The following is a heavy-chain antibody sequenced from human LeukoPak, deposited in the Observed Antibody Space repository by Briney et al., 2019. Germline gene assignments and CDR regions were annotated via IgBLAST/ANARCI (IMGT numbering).Heavy chain of an antibody. CDR2: IYYSGST. J-gene: IGHJ3*02. D-gene: IGHD5-12*01. Sequence: SETLSLTCTVSGGSISSYYWSWIRQPPGKGLEWIGYIYYSGSTNYNPSLKSRVTISVDTSKNQFSLKLSSVTAADTAVYYCARGGYSGYERNDAFDIWGQGTMVTVSS. CDR1: GGSISSYY. CDR3: ARGGYSGYERNDAFDI. V-gene: IGHV4-59*01.